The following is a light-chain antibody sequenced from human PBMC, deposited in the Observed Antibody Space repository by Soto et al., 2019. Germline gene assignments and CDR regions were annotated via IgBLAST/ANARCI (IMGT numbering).Light chain of an antibody. CDR3: QQRSNRIT. Sequence: EFVLTQSPATLSLSPGDRAILSCRASQSGAGSLAGYQQKPGQAPRLLIYDISTRAAAIPARFSGSGSGTDFTLTVNSLEPEDFALYYCQQRSNRITFGQGTRLEIK. V-gene: IGKV3-11*01. CDR2: DIS. CDR1: QSGAGS. J-gene: IGKJ5*01.